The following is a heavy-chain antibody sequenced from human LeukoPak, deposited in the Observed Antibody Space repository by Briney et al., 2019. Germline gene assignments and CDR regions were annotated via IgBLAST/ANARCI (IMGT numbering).Heavy chain of an antibody. D-gene: IGHD1-26*01. Sequence: SETLSLTCTVSGGSISSSSYYWGWIRQPPGKGLEWIGSIYYSGSTYYNPSLKSRVTISVDTSKNQFSLKLSSVTAADTAVYYCARVSTTGYYYGMDVWGQGTTVTVSS. CDR1: GGSISSSSYY. CDR3: ARVSTTGYYYGMDV. CDR2: IYYSGST. J-gene: IGHJ6*02. V-gene: IGHV4-39*07.